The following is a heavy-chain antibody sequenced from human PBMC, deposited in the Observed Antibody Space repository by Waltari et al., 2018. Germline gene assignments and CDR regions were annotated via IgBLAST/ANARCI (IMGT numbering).Heavy chain of an antibody. V-gene: IGHV3-9*03. J-gene: IGHJ3*02. D-gene: IGHD1-26*01. CDR3: AKDTSGSYWDHAFDI. CDR2: SSWNSGSI. Sequence: EVQLVESGGGLVQPGRSLRLSCAASGFTFDDYAMHWVRQAPGKGLEWVSGSSWNSGSIGYADSVKGRFTISRDNAKNSLYLQMNSLRAEDMALYYCAKDTSGSYWDHAFDIWGQGTMVTVSS. CDR1: GFTFDDYA.